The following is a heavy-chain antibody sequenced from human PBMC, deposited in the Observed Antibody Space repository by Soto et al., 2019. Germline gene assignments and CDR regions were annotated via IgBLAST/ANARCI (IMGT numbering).Heavy chain of an antibody. CDR3: TRDWEITVSTWSFGGF. CDR2: IIPFHGVT. D-gene: IGHD3-10*01. CDR1: GGTLSPYP. Sequence: QVQLVQSGAEVKKPGSSVKVSCKASGGTLSPYPINGGRQAPGQGLEWMGRIIPFHGVTNYAQKFQARVTITADKSTSTAYMELSGLRFEDTAMYYCTRDWEITVSTWSFGGFWGRGTLVTVSS. J-gene: IGHJ4*02. V-gene: IGHV1-69*04.